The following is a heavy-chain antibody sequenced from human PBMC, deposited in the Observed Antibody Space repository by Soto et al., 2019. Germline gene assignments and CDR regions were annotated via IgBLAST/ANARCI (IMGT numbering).Heavy chain of an antibody. Sequence: QVQLQESGPGLVKPSQTLSLTCTVSGGSISSGGYYWSWIRQHPGKGLEWIGYIYYSGSTYYNPSLSGRVTMSVDTSKNQFSLKVSSVPAADTPVYYSARERNYDNSGYSYYYGMDVWWQGTTVTVSS. CDR3: ARERNYDNSGYSYYYGMDV. CDR1: GGSISSGGYY. V-gene: IGHV4-31*03. D-gene: IGHD3-22*01. CDR2: IYYSGST. J-gene: IGHJ6*01.